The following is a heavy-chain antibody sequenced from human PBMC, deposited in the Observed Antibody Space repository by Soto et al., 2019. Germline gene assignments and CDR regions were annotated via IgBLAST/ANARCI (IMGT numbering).Heavy chain of an antibody. CDR3: ARDRVVVVPAAIYYYYYGMDV. CDR1: GYTITSYG. D-gene: IGHD2-2*02. V-gene: IGHV1-18*04. J-gene: IGHJ6*02. CDR2: ISAYNGNT. Sequence: ASVKVSCKASGYTITSYGISWVRQAPGQGLEWMGWISAYNGNTNYAQKLQGRVTMTTDTSTSTAYMELRSLRSDDTAVYYCARDRVVVVPAAIYYYYYGMDVWGQGTTVTVS.